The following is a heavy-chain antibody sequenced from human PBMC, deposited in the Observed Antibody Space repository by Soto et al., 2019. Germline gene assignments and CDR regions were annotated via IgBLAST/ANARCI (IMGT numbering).Heavy chain of an antibody. J-gene: IGHJ4*02. CDR3: ARGRSKSRSSLDY. D-gene: IGHD6-6*01. CDR2: IWYDGSNK. CDR1: GFTFSSYG. V-gene: IGHV3-33*01. Sequence: GGSLRLSCAASGFTFSSYGMHWVRQAPGKGLEWVAVIWYDGSNKYYADSVKGRFTISRDNSKNALYLQMNSLRAEDTAVYYCARGRSKSRSSLDYWGEGTLVTVSS.